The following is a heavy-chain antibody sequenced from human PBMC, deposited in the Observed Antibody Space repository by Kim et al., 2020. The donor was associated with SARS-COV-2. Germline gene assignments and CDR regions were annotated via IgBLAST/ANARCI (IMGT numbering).Heavy chain of an antibody. V-gene: IGHV3-23*01. Sequence: GGSLRLSCAASGFTFSSYAMSWVRQAPGKGLEWVSAISGSGGSTYYADSVKGRFTISRDNSKNTLYLQMNSLRAEDTAVYYCAKDLSVEYYYDSSGYYPTTNYYGMDVWGQGTTVTVSS. CDR3: AKDLSVEYYYDSSGYYPTTNYYGMDV. CDR2: ISGSGGST. CDR1: GFTFSSYA. J-gene: IGHJ6*02. D-gene: IGHD3-22*01.